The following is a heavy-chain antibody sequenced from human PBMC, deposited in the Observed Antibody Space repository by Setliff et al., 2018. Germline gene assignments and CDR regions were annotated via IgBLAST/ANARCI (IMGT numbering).Heavy chain of an antibody. CDR3: ARYVYGSGSYYNWFDP. CDR1: GYSISSGYY. CDR2: IYHSGST. V-gene: IGHV4-38-2*01. J-gene: IGHJ5*02. Sequence: SETLSLTCAVSGYSISSGYYWGWIRQPPGKGLEWIGSIYHSGSTYYNPSLKSRVTISVDTSKNQFSLKLSSVTAADTAVYYCARYVYGSGSYYNWFDPWGQGTLVTVSS. D-gene: IGHD3-10*01.